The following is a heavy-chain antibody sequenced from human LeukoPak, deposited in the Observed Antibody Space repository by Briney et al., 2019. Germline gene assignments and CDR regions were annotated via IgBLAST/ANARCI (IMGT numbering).Heavy chain of an antibody. V-gene: IGHV4-61*02. D-gene: IGHD1-1*01. CDR1: GGSISSGSYY. CDR3: ARLGPLRIAGTQVSSADDY. CDR2: IYTSGST. J-gene: IGHJ4*02. Sequence: PSETLSLTCTVSGGSISSGSYYWSWIRQPAGKGLEWIGRIYTSGSTNYNPSLKSRVTISVDTSKNQFSLKLSSVTAADTAVYYCARLGPLRIAGTQVSSADDYWGQGTLVTVSS.